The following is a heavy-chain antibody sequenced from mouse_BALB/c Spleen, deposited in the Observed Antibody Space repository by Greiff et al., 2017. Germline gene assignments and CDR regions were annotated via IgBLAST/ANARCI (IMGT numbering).Heavy chain of an antibody. D-gene: IGHD2-2*01. J-gene: IGHJ4*01. Sequence: EVKVVESGGGLVKPGGSLKLSCAASGFTFSSYAMSWVRQSPEKRLEWVAEISSGGSYTYYPDTVTGRFTISRDNAKNTLYLEMSSLRSEDTAMYYCARSREGYDPYYAMDYWGQGTSDTVSS. V-gene: IGHV5-9-4*01. CDR1: GFTFSSYA. CDR3: ARSREGYDPYYAMDY. CDR2: ISSGGSYT.